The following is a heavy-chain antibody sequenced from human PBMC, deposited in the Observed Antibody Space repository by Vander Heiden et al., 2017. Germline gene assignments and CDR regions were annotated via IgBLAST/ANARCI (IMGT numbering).Heavy chain of an antibody. D-gene: IGHD3-10*01. V-gene: IGHV2-5*01. CDR2: IYWNDDK. CDR3: AHSPLYCYGSGSYDYYYGMDV. CDR1: GFSLSTSGVG. Sequence: QITLKESGPTLVKPTQTLTLTCTFSGFSLSTSGVGVGWIRQPPGKALEWLALIYWNDDKRYSPSLKSRLTITKDTSKNQVVLTMTNMDPVDTATYYCAHSPLYCYGSGSYDYYYGMDVWGQGTTVTVSS. J-gene: IGHJ6*02.